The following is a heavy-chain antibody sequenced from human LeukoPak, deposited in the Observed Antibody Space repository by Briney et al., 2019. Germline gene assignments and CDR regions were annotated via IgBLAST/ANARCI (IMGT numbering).Heavy chain of an antibody. CDR2: INPNSGGT. V-gene: IGHV1-2*02. D-gene: IGHD3-22*01. Sequence: ASVKVSCKASGYTFTGYYMHWVRQAPGQGLEWMGWINPNSGGTNYAQKFQGRVTMTRDTSISTAYMELRSLRSDDTAVYYCARANRYYYDSSGYYYAAFDIWGQGTMVTVSS. CDR3: ARANRYYYDSSGYYYAAFDI. CDR1: GYTFTGYY. J-gene: IGHJ3*02.